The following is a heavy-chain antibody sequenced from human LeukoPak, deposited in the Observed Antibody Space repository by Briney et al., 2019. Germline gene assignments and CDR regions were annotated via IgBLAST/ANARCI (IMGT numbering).Heavy chain of an antibody. CDR2: IGVRT. V-gene: IGHV3-23*01. J-gene: IGHJ4*02. D-gene: IGHD1-1*01. Sequence: GGSLRLSCAASGFSITDWPLSWVRQAPGEGLEWVSAIGVRTHYADSVKGRFTISRDGSKNTLYLQMNSLTVEDTAIYFCAPGHQNSLEGYWGQGTLVSVAS. CDR1: GFSITDWP. CDR3: APGHQNSLEGY.